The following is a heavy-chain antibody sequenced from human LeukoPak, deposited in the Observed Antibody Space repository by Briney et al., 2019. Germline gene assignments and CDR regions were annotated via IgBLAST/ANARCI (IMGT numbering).Heavy chain of an antibody. V-gene: IGHV7-4-1*02. J-gene: IGHJ5*02. Sequence: VASVKVSCKASGYTFTSYAMNWVRQAPGQGLEWMGWINTNTGNPTYAQGFTGRFVFSLDTSVSTAYLQISSLKAEGTAVYYCARARPARAAAAKGGWFDPWGQGTLVTVSS. CDR1: GYTFTSYA. CDR3: ARARPARAAAAKGGWFDP. D-gene: IGHD6-13*01. CDR2: INTNTGNP.